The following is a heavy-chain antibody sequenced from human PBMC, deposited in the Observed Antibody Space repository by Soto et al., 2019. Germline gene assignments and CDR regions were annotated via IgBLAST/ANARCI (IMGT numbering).Heavy chain of an antibody. Sequence: SVKVSCKASGGTFSCYAISWVRQAPGQGLEWMGGIIPIFGTANYAQKFQGRVTITADESTSTAYMELSSLRSEDTAVYYCAREPYDYVWGSYRPRFDYWGQGTLVTVSS. CDR3: AREPYDYVWGSYRPRFDY. V-gene: IGHV1-69*13. D-gene: IGHD3-16*02. CDR1: GGTFSCYA. CDR2: IIPIFGTA. J-gene: IGHJ4*02.